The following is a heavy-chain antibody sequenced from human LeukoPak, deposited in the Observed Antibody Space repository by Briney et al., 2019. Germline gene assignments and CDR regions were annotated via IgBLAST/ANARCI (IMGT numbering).Heavy chain of an antibody. D-gene: IGHD6-13*01. Sequence: PSETLSFTCTVSGGSISSYYWSWIRQPPGKGLEWIGYIYYSGSTNYNPSLKSRVTISVDTSKNQFSLKLSSLTAADTAVYYCARGTYGSSWQLEHFDYWGQGTLVTVSS. CDR1: GGSISSYY. V-gene: IGHV4-59*01. CDR2: IYYSGST. J-gene: IGHJ4*02. CDR3: ARGTYGSSWQLEHFDY.